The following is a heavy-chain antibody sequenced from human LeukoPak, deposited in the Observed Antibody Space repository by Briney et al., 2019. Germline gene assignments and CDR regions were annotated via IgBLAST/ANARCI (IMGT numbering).Heavy chain of an antibody. J-gene: IGHJ4*02. CDR3: ARDGYGSGSSNDY. V-gene: IGHV3-21*01. Sequence: PGGSLRLSCAASGFTFSSYSMNWVRQAPGKGLEWVSSISSSSSYIYYADSVKGRYTISRDNAKNSLYLQMNSLRAEDTAVYYCARDGYGSGSSNDYWGQGTLVTVSS. D-gene: IGHD3-10*01. CDR1: GFTFSSYS. CDR2: ISSSSSYI.